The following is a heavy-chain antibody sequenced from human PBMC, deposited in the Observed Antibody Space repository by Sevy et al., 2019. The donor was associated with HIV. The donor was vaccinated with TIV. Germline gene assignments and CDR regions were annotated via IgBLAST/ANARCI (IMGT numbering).Heavy chain of an antibody. CDR2: VFHTGDS. V-gene: IGHV4-59*01. D-gene: IGHD2-21*01. CDR1: GGSITSYY. Sequence: SETLSLTCTVSGGSITSYYWNWIRQRPGKGLEWIGHVFHTGDSNYNPSLKSRITISLATSKNQCSWNLSSLTAADTATYYCARSRAHPRDSDDGFATWGRGTMVTVSS. CDR3: ARSRAHPRDSDDGFAT. J-gene: IGHJ3*02.